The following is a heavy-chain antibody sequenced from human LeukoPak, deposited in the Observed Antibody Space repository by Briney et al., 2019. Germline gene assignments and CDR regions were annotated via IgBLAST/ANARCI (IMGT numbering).Heavy chain of an antibody. Sequence: SETLSLTCTVSGGSISSYYWSWIRQPPGKGLEWIGYIYYTGSTNYNPPLNSRVTISVDTSKNQFSLKLSSVTAADTAVYYCARGGYYYFDYWGKGNLVSVS. D-gene: IGHD3-22*01. V-gene: IGHV4-59*01. CDR1: GGSISSYY. CDR2: IYYTGST. CDR3: ARGGYYYFDY. J-gene: IGHJ4*02.